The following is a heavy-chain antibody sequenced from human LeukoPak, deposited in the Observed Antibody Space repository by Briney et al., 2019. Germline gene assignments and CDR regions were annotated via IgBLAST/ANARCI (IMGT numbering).Heavy chain of an antibody. CDR2: ISYDGSNK. CDR1: GFTFGSYA. V-gene: IGHV3-30*04. D-gene: IGHD3-16*02. Sequence: GGSLRLSCAASGFTFGSYAMHWVRQAPGKGLEWVAVISYDGSNKYYADSVKGRFTISRDNSKNTLYLQMNSLRAEDTAVYYCAKDRGYLTFDYWGQGTLVTVSS. CDR3: AKDRGYLTFDY. J-gene: IGHJ4*02.